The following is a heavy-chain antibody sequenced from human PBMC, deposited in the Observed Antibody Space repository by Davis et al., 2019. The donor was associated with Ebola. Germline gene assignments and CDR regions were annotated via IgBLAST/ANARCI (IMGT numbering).Heavy chain of an antibody. CDR1: GGSFSGYY. CDR3: ARGLGIGSWFDP. V-gene: IGHV4-34*01. CDR2: INHSGST. D-gene: IGHD1-26*01. Sequence: MPSETLSLTCAVYGGSFSGYYWSWIRQPPGKGLEWIGEINHSGSTKYNPSLGSRVTISVDTSKNQFPLKLSSVTAADTAVYYCARGLGIGSWFDPWGQGTLVTVSS. J-gene: IGHJ5*02.